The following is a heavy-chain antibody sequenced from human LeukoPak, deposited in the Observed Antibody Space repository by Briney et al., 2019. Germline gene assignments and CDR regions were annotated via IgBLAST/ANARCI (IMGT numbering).Heavy chain of an antibody. D-gene: IGHD6-13*01. V-gene: IGHV4-39*07. CDR2: IYYSGST. J-gene: IGHJ3*02. Sequence: SETLSLTCTVSGGSISSSSYYWGWIRQPPGKGLEWIGSIYYSGSTYYNPSLKSRVTISVDTSKNQFSLKLSSVTAADTAVYYCARVLYSSSWYFQGSDAFDIWGQGTMVTVSS. CDR3: ARVLYSSSWYFQGSDAFDI. CDR1: GGSISSSSYY.